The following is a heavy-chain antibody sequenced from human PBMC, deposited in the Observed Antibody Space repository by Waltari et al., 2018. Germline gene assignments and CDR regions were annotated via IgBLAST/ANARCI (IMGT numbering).Heavy chain of an antibody. CDR2: NYYSGST. CDR1: GGSISSYY. D-gene: IGHD5-18*01. Sequence: QMELQESGPGLVKRWATLSLTCIVSGGSISSYYWGLSRQPPGKRLEYFGYNYYSGSTNYNPSLKSRVSISVDTSRNHLSLKLSSVTAADTAVYYCAKILPGHSYGYKDYHYGMDVWGQGTTVTVSS. CDR3: AKILPGHSYGYKDYHYGMDV. J-gene: IGHJ6*02. V-gene: IGHV4-59*01.